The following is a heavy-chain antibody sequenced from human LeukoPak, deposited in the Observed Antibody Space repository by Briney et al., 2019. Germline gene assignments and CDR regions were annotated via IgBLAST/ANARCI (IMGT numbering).Heavy chain of an antibody. V-gene: IGHV3-23*01. CDR1: GFTFSSYA. Sequence: GGSLRLSCAASGFTFSSYAMRWLRQAPGKGLEWVSSISSSGRSTYYADSVKGRFTISRDNSKNTLYLQMSSLRGEDTAVYYCAKGGGSYGYYYYGMDVWGQGTTVTVSS. CDR3: AKGGGSYGYYYYGMDV. D-gene: IGHD1-26*01. J-gene: IGHJ6*02. CDR2: ISSSGRST.